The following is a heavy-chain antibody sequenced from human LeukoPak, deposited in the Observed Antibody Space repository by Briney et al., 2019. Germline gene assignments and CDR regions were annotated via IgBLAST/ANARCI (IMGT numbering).Heavy chain of an antibody. D-gene: IGHD2-2*01. CDR1: GFSFSSYA. CDR2: ISYDGSNR. V-gene: IGHV3-30*04. CDR3: ARGDCSSTSCYLFDY. Sequence: PGRSLRLSCAASGFSFSSYAMHWVRQAPGTGREWVAVISYDGSNRYYADSVKGRFTISRDNSKSTLYLQMNSLRAEDTAVYYCARGDCSSTSCYLFDYWGQGTLVTVSS. J-gene: IGHJ4*02.